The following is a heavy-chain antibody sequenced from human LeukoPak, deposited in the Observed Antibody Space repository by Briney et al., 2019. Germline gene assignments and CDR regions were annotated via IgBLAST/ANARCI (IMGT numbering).Heavy chain of an antibody. Sequence: ASVRVSCKTSGYTFTSYDINWVRQATGQGLEWVGWMNPNTGNTGSAQKFQGRVTMTRDTSISTAYMEVSSLRSEDTAVYYCARGNIAVPGTPYYFEYWGQGTLVTVSS. J-gene: IGHJ4*02. CDR2: MNPNTGNT. CDR3: ARGNIAVPGTPYYFEY. CDR1: GYTFTSYD. D-gene: IGHD6-19*01. V-gene: IGHV1-8*01.